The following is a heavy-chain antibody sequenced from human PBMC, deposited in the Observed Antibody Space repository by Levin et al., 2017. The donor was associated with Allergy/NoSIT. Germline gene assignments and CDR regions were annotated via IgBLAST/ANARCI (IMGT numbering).Heavy chain of an antibody. Sequence: SGESLKISCKSSGYPFTSYYINWVRQTPGQGLEWIGKINPSGGRASFAQRFQGRVTMTRDTSTSTVYLKLTSLTSDDTGVYYCARWASTEEKFDSWGQGTLVTVSS. V-gene: IGHV1-46*01. J-gene: IGHJ5*01. CDR1: GYPFTSYY. D-gene: IGHD4-23*01. CDR2: INPSGGRA. CDR3: ARWASTEEKFDS.